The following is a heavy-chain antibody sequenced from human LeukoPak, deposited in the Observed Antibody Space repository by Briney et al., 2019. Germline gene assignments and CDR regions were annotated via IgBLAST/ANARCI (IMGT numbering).Heavy chain of an antibody. CDR2: ISNSGDIR. Sequence: GGSLRLSCVVSGFSFSDYEMAWVRQAPGVGLEWISYISNSGDIRRYADAVKGRFAISRDSAKNSVSLQMNSLRADDTGLYFCAGGPQYSGSYGDWGQGTLVTVSS. CDR3: AGGPQYSGSYGD. D-gene: IGHD1-26*01. J-gene: IGHJ4*02. V-gene: IGHV3-48*03. CDR1: GFSFSDYE.